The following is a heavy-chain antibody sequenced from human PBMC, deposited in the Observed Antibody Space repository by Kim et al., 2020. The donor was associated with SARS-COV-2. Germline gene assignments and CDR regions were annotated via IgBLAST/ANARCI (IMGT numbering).Heavy chain of an antibody. CDR3: AKVSGYDYVWGSYRYTGLDY. V-gene: IGHV3-23*01. D-gene: IGHD3-16*02. CDR2: ISGSGGST. Sequence: GGSLRLSCAASGFTFSSYAMSWVRQAPGKGLEWVSAISGSGGSTYYADSVKGRFTISRDNSKNTLYLQMNSLRAEDTAVYYCAKVSGYDYVWGSYRYTGLDYWGQGTLVTVSS. CDR1: GFTFSSYA. J-gene: IGHJ4*02.